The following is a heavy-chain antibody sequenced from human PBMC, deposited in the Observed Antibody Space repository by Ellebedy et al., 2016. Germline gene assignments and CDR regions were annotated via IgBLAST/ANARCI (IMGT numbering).Heavy chain of an antibody. CDR3: ARAHCTNGVCPEVDP. D-gene: IGHD2-8*01. J-gene: IGHJ5*02. CDR2: INPSSGST. CDR1: GYTFTSYY. Sequence: ASVKVSCKASGYTFTSYYIHWVRQAPGQGLEWMGIINPSSGSTGYAQKFQGRVTMTRDTSTTTVYMDLSSLISEDTALYYCARAHCTNGVCPEVDPWGQGTLVTVSS. V-gene: IGHV1-46*01.